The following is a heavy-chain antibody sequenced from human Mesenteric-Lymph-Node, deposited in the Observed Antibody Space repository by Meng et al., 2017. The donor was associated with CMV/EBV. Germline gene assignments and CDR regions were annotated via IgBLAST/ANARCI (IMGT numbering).Heavy chain of an antibody. CDR3: ARGAESEVVPAAIYGGATYFGLDV. J-gene: IGHJ6*02. CDR1: GFTFSSYS. Sequence: GESLKISCSASGFTFSSYSMTWVRQAPGKGLEWLAYISGTSTTIFQADALKGRFTVSRDNSEDKLYLQMNSLRGEDTAVYYCARGAESEVVPAAIYGGATYFGLDVWGQGTTVTVSS. CDR2: ISGTSTTI. V-gene: IGHV3-48*04. D-gene: IGHD2-2*02.